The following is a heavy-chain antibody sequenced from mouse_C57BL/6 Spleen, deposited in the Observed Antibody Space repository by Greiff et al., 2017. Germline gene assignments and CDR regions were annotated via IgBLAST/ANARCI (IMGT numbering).Heavy chain of an antibody. CDR1: GFNIKDDY. J-gene: IGHJ4*01. CDR3: TGYDGAMDY. V-gene: IGHV14-4*01. CDR2: IDPENGDT. Sequence: EVMLVESGAELVRPGASVKLSCTASGFNIKDDYMHWVKQRPEQGLEWIGWIDPENGDTEYASKFQGKATITADTSSNTAYLQLSSLTSEDTAVYYCTGYDGAMDYWGQGTSVTVSS. D-gene: IGHD2-2*01.